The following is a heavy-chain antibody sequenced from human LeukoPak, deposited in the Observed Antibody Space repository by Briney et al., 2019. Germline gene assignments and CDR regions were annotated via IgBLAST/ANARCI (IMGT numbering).Heavy chain of an antibody. CDR2: IYYSGST. J-gene: IGHJ6*03. V-gene: IGHV4-59*12. Sequence: SETLSLTCTVSGGSISSYYWSWIRQPPGKGLEWIGYIYYSGSTNYNPSLKSRVTISVDTSKNQFSLKLSSVTAADTAVYYCARGLKVQGLVTGYYYYYYMDVWGKGTTVTVSS. D-gene: IGHD6-19*01. CDR1: GGSISSYY. CDR3: ARGLKVQGLVTGYYYYYYMDV.